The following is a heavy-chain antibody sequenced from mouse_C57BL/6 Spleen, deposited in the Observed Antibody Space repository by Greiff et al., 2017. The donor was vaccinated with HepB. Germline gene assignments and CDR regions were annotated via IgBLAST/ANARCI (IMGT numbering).Heavy chain of an antibody. V-gene: IGHV1-5*01. CDR2: IYPGNSDT. CDR1: GYTFTSYW. D-gene: IGHD1-1*01. Sequence: EVQGVESGTVLARPGASVKMSCKTSGYTFTSYWMHWVKQRPGQGLEWIGAIYPGNSDTSYNQKFKGKAKLTAVTSASTAYMELSSLTNEDSAVYYCPITTVVATGGYFDYWGQGTTLTVSS. J-gene: IGHJ2*01. CDR3: PITTVVATGGYFDY.